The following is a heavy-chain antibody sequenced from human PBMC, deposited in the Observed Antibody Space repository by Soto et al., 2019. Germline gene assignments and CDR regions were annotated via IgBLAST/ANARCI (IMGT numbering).Heavy chain of an antibody. CDR3: ARVWGGAFDF. Sequence: SETQSVTCTVSGGSIRSYYWSWIRQPPGKGLEWIGYIYYSGSTKYNPSLKSRVTISVDTSKNRFSLRLSSVTAADTAVYSCARVWGGAFDFWGQGTMVTVS. CDR1: GGSIRSYY. CDR2: IYYSGST. J-gene: IGHJ3*01. V-gene: IGHV4-59*01. D-gene: IGHD3-10*01.